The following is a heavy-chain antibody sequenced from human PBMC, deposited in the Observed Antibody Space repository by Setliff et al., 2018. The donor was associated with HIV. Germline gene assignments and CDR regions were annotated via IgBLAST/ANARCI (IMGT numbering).Heavy chain of an antibody. CDR3: ARENSCYRAFDY. J-gene: IGHJ4*02. CDR2: IYPNSGGT. D-gene: IGHD3-22*01. Sequence: ASVKVSCEASVYTYTAYYMHWVRQAPGKGLELMGWIYPNSGGTKYAQKFQGRVTMTRDTSISTAYMELSRLRSDDTAVYSCARENSCYRAFDYWGQATLVTVSS. V-gene: IGHV1-2*02. CDR1: VYTYTAYY.